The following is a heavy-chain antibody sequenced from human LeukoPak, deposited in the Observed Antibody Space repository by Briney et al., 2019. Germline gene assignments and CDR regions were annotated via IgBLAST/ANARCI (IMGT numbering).Heavy chain of an antibody. CDR3: AITVYCSSTSCYAFDY. CDR1: GYTFTSYA. Sequence: ASVKVSCKASGYTFTSYAMNRVRQAPGQGLEWMGWINTNTGNPTYAQGFTGRFVFSLDTSVSTAYLQISSLKAEDTAVYYCAITVYCSSTSCYAFDYWGQGTLVTV. CDR2: INTNTGNP. V-gene: IGHV7-4-1*02. D-gene: IGHD2-2*01. J-gene: IGHJ4*02.